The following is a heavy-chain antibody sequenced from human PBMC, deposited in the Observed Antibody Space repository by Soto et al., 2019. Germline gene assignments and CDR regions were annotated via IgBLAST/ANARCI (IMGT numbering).Heavy chain of an antibody. CDR2: ISAYNGNT. J-gene: IGHJ4*02. Sequence: QVQLVQSGAEVKKPGASVKVSCKACGYTFTSYGISWVRQAPGQGLEWMGWISAYNGNTNYAQKLQGRVTMTTDTSTSTAYMELRSLRSDDTAVYYCARDLMCGGSCYGLLGAVDYWGQGTLVTVSS. CDR3: ARDLMCGGSCYGLLGAVDY. CDR1: GYTFTSYG. D-gene: IGHD2-15*01. V-gene: IGHV1-18*01.